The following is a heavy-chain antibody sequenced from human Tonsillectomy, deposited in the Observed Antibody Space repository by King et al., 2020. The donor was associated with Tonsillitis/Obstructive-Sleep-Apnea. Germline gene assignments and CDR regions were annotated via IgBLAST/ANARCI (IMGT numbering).Heavy chain of an antibody. V-gene: IGHV3-23*04. J-gene: IGHJ4*02. Sequence: VQLVVSGRGLVQPGGSLRLSCAASGFTFSSYAMSWVRQAPGRGLQWVSAISGGGGSTYYADSVRGRVTISRDYSKNTLYLKMNSLRAEDTAVYYCAKYEGSGWYYFDYWGQGTLVTVSS. CDR3: AKYEGSGWYYFDY. D-gene: IGHD6-19*01. CDR1: GFTFSSYA. CDR2: ISGGGGST.